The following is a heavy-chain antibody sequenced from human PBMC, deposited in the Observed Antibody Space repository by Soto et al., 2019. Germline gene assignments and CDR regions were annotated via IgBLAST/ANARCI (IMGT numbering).Heavy chain of an antibody. J-gene: IGHJ5*02. CDR2: IYYSGST. Sequence: SETLSLTCTVSGGSISSGGYYWSWIRHHPGKGLEWIGYIYYSGSTYYNPSLKSRVTISVDTSKNQFSLKLSSVTAADTAVYYCARLWHYYDSSGEKYNWFDPCGQGTLVTVSS. CDR3: ARLWHYYDSSGEKYNWFDP. V-gene: IGHV4-31*03. D-gene: IGHD3-22*01. CDR1: GGSISSGGYY.